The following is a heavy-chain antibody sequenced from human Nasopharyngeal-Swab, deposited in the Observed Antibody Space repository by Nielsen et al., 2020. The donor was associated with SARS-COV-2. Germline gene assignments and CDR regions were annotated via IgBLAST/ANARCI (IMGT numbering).Heavy chain of an antibody. Sequence: SVQVSCQASGGTFSSYAISWVRQAPGQGLEWMGGIIPIFGTANYAQKFQGRVTITADESTSTAYMELSSLRSEDTAVYYCARDPEPSEYGSGSYRRYGMDVWGQGTTVTVSS. CDR2: IIPIFGTA. CDR3: ARDPEPSEYGSGSYRRYGMDV. J-gene: IGHJ6*02. D-gene: IGHD3-10*01. CDR1: GGTFSSYA. V-gene: IGHV1-69*13.